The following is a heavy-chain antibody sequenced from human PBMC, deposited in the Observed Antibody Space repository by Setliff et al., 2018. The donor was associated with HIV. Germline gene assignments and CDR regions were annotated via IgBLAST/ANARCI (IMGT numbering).Heavy chain of an antibody. D-gene: IGHD5-18*01. CDR2: IIPIFGTA. CDR3: ARAERGYSYGKGYYFDY. V-gene: IGHV1-69*05. J-gene: IGHJ4*02. Sequence: SVKVSCKASGGTFSSYAISWVRQAPGQGLEWMGGIIPIFGTANYAQKFQGRVTITTDESTSTAYMELSSLRSEDTAVYYCARAERGYSYGKGYYFDYWGQGTLVTV. CDR1: GGTFSSYA.